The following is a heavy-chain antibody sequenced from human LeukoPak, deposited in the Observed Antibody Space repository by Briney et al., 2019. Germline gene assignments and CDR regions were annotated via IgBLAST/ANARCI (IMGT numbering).Heavy chain of an antibody. D-gene: IGHD3-16*01. CDR2: ISSSSSTI. CDR1: GFTFSSYS. Sequence: GGSLRLSCAASGFTFSSYSMNWVRQAPGKGLEWVSYISSSSSTIYYADSVKGRFTISRDNAKNSLYLQMYSLRAEDTAVYYCARDLRPGGYWGQGTLVTVSS. CDR3: ARDLRPGGY. V-gene: IGHV3-48*01. J-gene: IGHJ4*02.